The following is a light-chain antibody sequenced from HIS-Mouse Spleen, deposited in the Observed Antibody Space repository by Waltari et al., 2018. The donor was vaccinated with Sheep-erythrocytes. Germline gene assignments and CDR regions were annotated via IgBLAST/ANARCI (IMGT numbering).Light chain of an antibody. CDR3: CSYAGSSTPWV. CDR2: EGS. Sequence: QSALTQPASVSGSPGQSITISCTGTSSGVGSYNLVSWYQQHPGKAPKLLIYEGSKRPSGVSNRVSGSKYGNTASLTISGLQAEDEADYYCCSYAGSSTPWVFGGGTKLTVL. CDR1: SSGVGSYNL. J-gene: IGLJ3*02. V-gene: IGLV2-23*01.